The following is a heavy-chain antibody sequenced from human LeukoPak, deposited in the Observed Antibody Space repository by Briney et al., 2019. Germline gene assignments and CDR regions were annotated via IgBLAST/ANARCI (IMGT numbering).Heavy chain of an antibody. Sequence: PGGSLRLSCAASGFTFSNAWMSWVRQAPGKGLEWVSANSGSGGSTYYADSVKGRFTISRDNSKNTLYLQMNSLRAEDTAVYYCAKDPLVSGWFDPWGQGTLVTVSS. D-gene: IGHD3-9*01. CDR1: GFTFSNAW. J-gene: IGHJ5*02. V-gene: IGHV3-23*01. CDR3: AKDPLVSGWFDP. CDR2: NSGSGGST.